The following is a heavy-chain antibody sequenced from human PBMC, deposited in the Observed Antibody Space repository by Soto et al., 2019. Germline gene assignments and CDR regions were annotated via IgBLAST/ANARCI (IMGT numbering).Heavy chain of an antibody. CDR3: ARGPNYFDSVAY. CDR1: GGSFSAYH. CDR2: INHGST. V-gene: IGHV4-34*01. Sequence: SETLSLTCAGYGGSFSAYHCSCIRQPPGKGLEWIAEINHGSTNYNPSLKSRVTISEDTSKNQISLKLSSVTAADTAVYYCARGPNYFDSVAYWGQG. D-gene: IGHD3-9*01. J-gene: IGHJ4*02.